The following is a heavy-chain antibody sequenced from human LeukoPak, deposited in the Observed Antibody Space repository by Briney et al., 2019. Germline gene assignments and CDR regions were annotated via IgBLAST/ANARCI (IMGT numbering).Heavy chain of an antibody. CDR1: GFTVSSSY. D-gene: IGHD3-10*01. CDR3: ARGGRQYGSGSSFGY. J-gene: IGHJ4*02. Sequence: PGGSLRLSCAASGFTVSSSYMTWVRQAPGKGLEWVSVIYSGGTTYYADSVKGRFTISRDNSKNTLYLQMNILRAEDTAVYYCARGGRQYGSGSSFGYWGQGTLVTV. CDR2: IYSGGTT. V-gene: IGHV3-66*01.